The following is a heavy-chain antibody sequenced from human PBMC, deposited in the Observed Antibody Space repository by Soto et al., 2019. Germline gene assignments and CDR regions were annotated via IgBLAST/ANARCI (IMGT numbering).Heavy chain of an antibody. CDR3: ARGRMYYDFWSGYVYFDY. Sequence: SETLSLTCAVYGGSFSGYYWSWIRQPPGKGLEWIGEINHSGSTNYNPSLKSRVTISVDTSKNQFSLKLSSVTAADTAVYYCARGRMYYDFWSGYVYFDYWGQGTLVTVSS. CDR2: INHSGST. J-gene: IGHJ4*02. V-gene: IGHV4-34*01. CDR1: GGSFSGYY. D-gene: IGHD3-3*01.